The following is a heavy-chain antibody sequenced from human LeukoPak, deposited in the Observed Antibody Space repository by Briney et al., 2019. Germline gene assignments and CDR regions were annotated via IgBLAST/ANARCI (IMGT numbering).Heavy chain of an antibody. CDR3: ARGRGYSGYAYFDY. J-gene: IGHJ4*02. CDR1: GGSFSGYY. V-gene: IGHV4-34*01. Sequence: SETLSLTCAVYGGSFSGYYWSWIRQPPGKGLEWIGKINHSGSTNYNPSLKSRVTISVDASKNQFSLKLSSVTAADTAVYYCARGRGYSGYAYFDYWGQGTLVTVSS. D-gene: IGHD5-12*01. CDR2: INHSGST.